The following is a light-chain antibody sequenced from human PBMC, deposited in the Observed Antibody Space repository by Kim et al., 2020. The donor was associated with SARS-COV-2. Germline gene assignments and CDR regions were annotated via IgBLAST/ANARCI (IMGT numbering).Light chain of an antibody. CDR2: QDS. Sequence: SVSPGQTASITCSGDKWGDKYACWYQQKQGQSPVLVIYQDSKRPSGIPERFSGSNSGNTATLTISGTQAMDEADYYCQAWDSSTQVFGGGTQLTVL. CDR3: QAWDSSTQV. CDR1: KWGDKY. V-gene: IGLV3-1*01. J-gene: IGLJ2*01.